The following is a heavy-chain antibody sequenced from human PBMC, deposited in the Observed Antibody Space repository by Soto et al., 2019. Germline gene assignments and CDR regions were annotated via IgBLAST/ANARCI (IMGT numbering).Heavy chain of an antibody. CDR1: GGSISSSSYY. J-gene: IGHJ5*02. Sequence: QLQLQESGPGLVKPSETLSLTCTVSGGSISSSSYYWGWIRQPPGKGLEWVGSNYYSGSTYYNPSLKSRVTISVDTSKNQFSLKLSSVTAADTAVYYCAGGDCSGGSCDYWFDPWGQGTLVTVSS. D-gene: IGHD2-15*01. CDR3: AGGDCSGGSCDYWFDP. CDR2: NYYSGST. V-gene: IGHV4-39*01.